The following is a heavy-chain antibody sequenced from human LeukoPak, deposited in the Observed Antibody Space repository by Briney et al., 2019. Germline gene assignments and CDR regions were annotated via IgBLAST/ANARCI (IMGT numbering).Heavy chain of an antibody. J-gene: IGHJ4*02. CDR3: ARGNYDILTGSAFGY. CDR2: TSYDGSKK. V-gene: IGHV3-30*04. Sequence: GGSLRLSCADSGFTFRSYAMHWVRQAPGKGLEWVAVTSYDGSKKYYADSVKGRFTISRDNSKNTLYLQMSSLRVEDTAVYYCARGNYDILTGSAFGYWGQGTLVTVSS. CDR1: GFTFRSYA. D-gene: IGHD3-9*01.